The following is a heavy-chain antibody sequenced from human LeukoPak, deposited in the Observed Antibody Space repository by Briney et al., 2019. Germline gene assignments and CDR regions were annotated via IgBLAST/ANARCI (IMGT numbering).Heavy chain of an antibody. CDR3: AKETGRYSYGLTDY. Sequence: GGSLRLSSAASGFTFSSYAMSWVRQAPGKGLEWVSASSGSGGSTYYADSVKGRFTISRDNSKNTLYLQMNSLRAEDTAVYYCAKETGRYSYGLTDYWGQGTLVTVSS. CDR1: GFTFSSYA. V-gene: IGHV3-23*01. CDR2: SSGSGGST. D-gene: IGHD5-18*01. J-gene: IGHJ4*02.